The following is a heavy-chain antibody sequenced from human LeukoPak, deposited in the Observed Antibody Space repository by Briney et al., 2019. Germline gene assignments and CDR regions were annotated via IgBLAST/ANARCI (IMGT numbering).Heavy chain of an antibody. CDR3: ATYGDYALFDLQH. V-gene: IGHV3-20*04. CDR1: GFTFENYG. CDR2: INWSGGTI. J-gene: IGHJ1*01. Sequence: GGSPRLSCAASGFTFENYGMTWVRQAPGKGLEWVSHINWSGGTIDYADSVKGRFTISRDDAKRSLYLQMNSLTAEDTAVYYCATYGDYALFDLQHWGQGTLVTVSS. D-gene: IGHD4-17*01.